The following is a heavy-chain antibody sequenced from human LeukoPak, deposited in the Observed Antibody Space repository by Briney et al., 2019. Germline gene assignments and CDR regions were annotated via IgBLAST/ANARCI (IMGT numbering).Heavy chain of an antibody. CDR3: ARDPEIAAAGTFDY. CDR1: GFTFSSYE. D-gene: IGHD6-13*01. V-gene: IGHV3-48*03. Sequence: GGSLSLSCAASGFTFSSYEMNWVRQAPGKGLEWVSYISSSGSTIYYADSVKGRFTISRDNAKNSLYLQMNSLRAEDTAVYYCARDPEIAAAGTFDYWGQGTLVTVSS. J-gene: IGHJ4*02. CDR2: ISSSGSTI.